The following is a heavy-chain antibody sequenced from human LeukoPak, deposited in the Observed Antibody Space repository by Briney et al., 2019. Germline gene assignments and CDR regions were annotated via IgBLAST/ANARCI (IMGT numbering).Heavy chain of an antibody. CDR1: GGSISSYY. CDR2: IYYSGST. CDR3: ARALRTFDHTIYYYGMDV. Sequence: SETLSLTCTVSGGSISSYYWSWIRQPPGKGLEWIGYIYYSGSTNYNPSLKSRVTISLDTSKNQFSLKLSSVTAADTAVYYCARALRTFDHTIYYYGMDVWGQGTTVTVSS. D-gene: IGHD3-9*01. J-gene: IGHJ6*02. V-gene: IGHV4-59*01.